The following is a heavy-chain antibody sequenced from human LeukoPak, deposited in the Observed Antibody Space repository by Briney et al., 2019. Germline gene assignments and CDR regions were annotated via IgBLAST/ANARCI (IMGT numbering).Heavy chain of an antibody. CDR3: ARDGDQVRGAEYYYYGMDV. D-gene: IGHD3-10*01. CDR1: GGIFSSYA. CDR2: IIPIFGTA. V-gene: IGHV1-69*06. J-gene: IGHJ6*04. Sequence: SVKVSCKASGGIFSSYAISWVRQAPGQGLEWMGGIIPIFGTANYAQKFQGRVTITADKSTSTAYMELSSLRSEDTAVYYCARDGDQVRGAEYYYYGMDVWGKGTTVTVSS.